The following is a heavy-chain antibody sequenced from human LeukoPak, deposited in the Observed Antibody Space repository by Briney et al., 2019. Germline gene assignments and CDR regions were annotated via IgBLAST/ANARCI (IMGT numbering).Heavy chain of an antibody. CDR2: IYTRGST. D-gene: IGHD6-13*01. CDR3: AREVLSIGIAAAGTR. CDR1: GGSISSYY. V-gene: IGHV4-4*09. J-gene: IGHJ4*02. Sequence: SETLSLTCTVSGGSISSYYWSWIRQPPGKGLEWIGYIYTRGSTNYNPSLKSRVTISVDTSKNQFSLKLSSVTAADTAVYYCAREVLSIGIAAAGTRWGQGTLVAVSS.